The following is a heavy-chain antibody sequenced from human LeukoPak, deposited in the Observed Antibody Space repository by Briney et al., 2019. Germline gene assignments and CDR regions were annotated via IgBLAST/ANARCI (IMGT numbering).Heavy chain of an antibody. CDR2: IYSGGST. Sequence: GGSLRLSCAASGFTFSSIYMSWVRQAPGKGLEWVSVIYSGGSTYYADSVKGRFTISRDNSKNTLYLQMNSLRAEDTAVYYCARDNADTGYDYWGQGTLVTVSS. V-gene: IGHV3-53*01. CDR3: ARDNADTGYDY. D-gene: IGHD3-9*01. J-gene: IGHJ4*02. CDR1: GFTFSSIY.